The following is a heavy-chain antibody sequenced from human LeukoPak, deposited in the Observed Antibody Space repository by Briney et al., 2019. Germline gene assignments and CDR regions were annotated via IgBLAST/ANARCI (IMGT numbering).Heavy chain of an antibody. D-gene: IGHD2-8*01. Sequence: PSETLSLTCAVYGGSFSGYYWSWIRQPPGKGLEWIGEINHSGSTNYNPSLKSRVTISVDTSKNQFSLKLSSVTAADTAVYYCARGGLRVMVYRLYYMDVWGKGTTVTVSS. CDR3: ARGGLRVMVYRLYYMDV. CDR2: INHSGST. CDR1: GGSFSGYY. V-gene: IGHV4-34*01. J-gene: IGHJ6*03.